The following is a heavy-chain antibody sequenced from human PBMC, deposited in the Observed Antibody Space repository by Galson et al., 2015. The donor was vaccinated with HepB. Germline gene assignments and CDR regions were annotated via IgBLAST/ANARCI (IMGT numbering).Heavy chain of an antibody. D-gene: IGHD1-26*01. Sequence: SLRLSCAASGFTFSNYGMHWVRQAPGKGLEWVAVISYDGSNKYYADSVKGRFTISRDNSKNTLYLQMNSLRAEDTAVYYCAKDATRATVGSSFDYWGLGTLVTVSS. J-gene: IGHJ4*02. CDR3: AKDATRATVGSSFDY. CDR2: ISYDGSNK. CDR1: GFTFSNYG. V-gene: IGHV3-30*18.